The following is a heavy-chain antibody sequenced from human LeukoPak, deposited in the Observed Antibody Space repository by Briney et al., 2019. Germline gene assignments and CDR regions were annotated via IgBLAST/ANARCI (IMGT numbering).Heavy chain of an antibody. V-gene: IGHV3-23*01. CDR1: GFTFSSYA. CDR3: ATRQGYYFDY. Sequence: GGSLRLSCAASGFTFSSYAMSWVRQAPGKGLEWVSVISGSGGSTSYADSVKGRFTIPRDNSKNTLYLQMNSLRAEDTAVYYCATRQGYYFDYWGQGTLVTVSS. J-gene: IGHJ4*02. CDR2: ISGSGGST.